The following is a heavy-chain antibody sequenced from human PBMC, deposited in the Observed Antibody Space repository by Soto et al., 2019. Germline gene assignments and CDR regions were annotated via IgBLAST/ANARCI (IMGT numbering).Heavy chain of an antibody. CDR3: ARGLGGARTYFDY. D-gene: IGHD3-10*01. Sequence: QVQLVQSGAEEKKPGASVKVSCKASGYTFTSYGMHWVRQAPGQRLEWMGWINAGNGNTKYSQKFQGRVTITRDTSASTAYMELSSLRSEDTAVYYCARGLGGARTYFDYWGQEPWSPSPQ. V-gene: IGHV1-3*05. J-gene: IGHJ4*01. CDR1: GYTFTSYG. CDR2: INAGNGNT.